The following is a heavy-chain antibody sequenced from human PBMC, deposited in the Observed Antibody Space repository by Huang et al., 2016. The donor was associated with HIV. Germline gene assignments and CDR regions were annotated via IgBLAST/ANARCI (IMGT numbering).Heavy chain of an antibody. CDR3: AHSTDASAATFYFDF. D-gene: IGHD6-25*01. CDR1: GFSLTTTGVG. Sequence: QITLRESGPALVKPTQTLTLTCPFSGFSLTTTGVGVDWIRQPPGQALEWLAFIYSNGDGRYSPSLSSRLTITKDTSKNQVVLTMTNMDPVDTATYYCAHSTDASAATFYFDFWGQGTLVAVSS. CDR2: IYSNGDG. J-gene: IGHJ4*02. V-gene: IGHV2-5*01.